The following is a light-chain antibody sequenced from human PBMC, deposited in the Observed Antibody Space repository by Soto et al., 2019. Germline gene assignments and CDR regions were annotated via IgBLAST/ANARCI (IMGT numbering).Light chain of an antibody. CDR3: CAYVSSNTLL. Sequence: QSALTQPASVSGSPGQSITISCTGTSSDVGGYDLVSSYQQHPGKAPKLIIYEGSKRPSGISNRFSGSKSGNTASLIISGLQGDDEGDYYCCAYVSSNTLLFGGGTKLTVL. CDR2: EGS. V-gene: IGLV2-23*01. CDR1: SSDVGGYDL. J-gene: IGLJ3*02.